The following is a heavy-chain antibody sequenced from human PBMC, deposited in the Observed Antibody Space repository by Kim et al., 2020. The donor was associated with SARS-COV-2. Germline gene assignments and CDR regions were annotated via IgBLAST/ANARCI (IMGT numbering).Heavy chain of an antibody. D-gene: IGHD2-21*02. J-gene: IGHJ4*02. V-gene: IGHV3-30*04. CDR1: GFNFSGHS. CDR2: VSSDGSKT. Sequence: GGSLRLSCAASGFNFSGHSMHWVRQAPGKGLDWVAIVSSDGSKTFYADSVKGRFTISRDNSKKTLSLQMNSLRVEETAVYYCVRVGLCGGGDCYSPLDNWGQGTQVTVSS. CDR3: VRVGLCGGGDCYSPLDN.